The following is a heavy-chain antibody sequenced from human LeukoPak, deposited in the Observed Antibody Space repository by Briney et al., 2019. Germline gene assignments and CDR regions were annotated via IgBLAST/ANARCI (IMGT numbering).Heavy chain of an antibody. D-gene: IGHD6-19*01. CDR1: GGSIRSYY. CDR2: IYYTGST. Sequence: SETLSLTCSVSGGSIRSYYWSWIRQPPGKGLEWIGYIYYTGSTNYNPSLKSRVTISVDTSKNQFSLNLISVTAADTAVYYCARVLPYSSGWGVDYWGQGALVTVSS. V-gene: IGHV4-59*01. CDR3: ARVLPYSSGWGVDY. J-gene: IGHJ4*02.